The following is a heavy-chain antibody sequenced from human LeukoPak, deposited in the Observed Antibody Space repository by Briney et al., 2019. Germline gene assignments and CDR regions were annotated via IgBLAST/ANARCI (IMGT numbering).Heavy chain of an antibody. CDR3: ARLRYCDSSSCYFFDY. V-gene: IGHV4-59*01. CDR1: GGSISSYH. D-gene: IGHD2-2*01. CDR2: IYYSGSP. Sequence: PSETLSLTCTVSGGSISSYHWSWIRQPPGKGLEWIGYIYYSGSPNYNPSLKSRVTISVDTSKNQFSLRLSSVTATDTAVYYCARLRYCDSSSCYFFDYWGQGTLVTVSS. J-gene: IGHJ4*02.